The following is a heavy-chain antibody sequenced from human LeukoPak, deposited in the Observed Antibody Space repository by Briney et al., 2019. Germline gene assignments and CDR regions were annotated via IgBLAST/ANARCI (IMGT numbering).Heavy chain of an antibody. CDR3: STFTAYG. J-gene: IGHJ4*02. Sequence: PGGSLRLSCATSGVNFNTAWMRWARQAPGKGLEWVGRIKSNNDGGASEYSVPVKGRVTISKDDSQKTLYLQMNNLKTEDTAVYFCSTFTAYGWGQGSLVTVSS. CDR1: GVNFNTAW. V-gene: IGHV3-15*01. CDR2: IKSNNDGGAS. D-gene: IGHD4-17*01.